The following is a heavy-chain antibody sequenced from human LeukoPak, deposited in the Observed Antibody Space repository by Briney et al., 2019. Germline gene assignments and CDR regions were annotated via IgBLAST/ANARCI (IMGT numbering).Heavy chain of an antibody. Sequence: GRSLRLSCAASGFTFSNHGMHWVRQAPGKGLECVAVISYDGSNKYYADSVKGRFTISRDNAKNTLYLQMNGLRAEDTAVYYCAKDSSGWSYYMDVWGKGTTVTVSS. CDR2: ISYDGSNK. D-gene: IGHD6-13*01. V-gene: IGHV3-30*18. CDR3: AKDSSGWSYYMDV. J-gene: IGHJ6*03. CDR1: GFTFSNHG.